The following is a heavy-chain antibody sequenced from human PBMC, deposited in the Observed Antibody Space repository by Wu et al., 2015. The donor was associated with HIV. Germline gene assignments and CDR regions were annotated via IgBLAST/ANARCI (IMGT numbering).Heavy chain of an antibody. CDR3: ARDPGGTMIVVDGGWFDP. CDR2: INPSGGST. CDR1: GYTFTSYY. J-gene: IGHJ5*02. Sequence: QVQLVQSGAEVKKPGASVKVSCKASGYTFTSYYMHWVRQAPGQGLEWMGIINPSGGSTSYAQKFQGRVTMTRDTSTSTVYMELSSLRSEDTAVYYCARDPGGTMIVVDGGWFDPVGPGNPGHRLL. D-gene: IGHD3-22*01. V-gene: IGHV1-46*01.